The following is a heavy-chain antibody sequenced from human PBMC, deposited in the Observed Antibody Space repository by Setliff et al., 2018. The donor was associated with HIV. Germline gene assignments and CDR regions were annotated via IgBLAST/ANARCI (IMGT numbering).Heavy chain of an antibody. CDR2: ISNSGNT. V-gene: IGHV4-31*03. CDR3: ARGGSRGSWYWDY. Sequence: SETLSLTCSVSGGSISSGGHYWNWIRQHPGRGLEWIGYISNSGNTYYNPSLKSRVSISVDRSKNHFALRLSSVTAADTAVYYCARGGSRGSWYWDYWGQGTLVTVSS. CDR1: GGSISSGGHY. D-gene: IGHD6-13*01. J-gene: IGHJ4*02.